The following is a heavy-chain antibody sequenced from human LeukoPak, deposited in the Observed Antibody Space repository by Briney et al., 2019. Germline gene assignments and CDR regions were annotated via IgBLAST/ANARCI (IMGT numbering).Heavy chain of an antibody. D-gene: IGHD3-16*01. CDR2: ISGSGGNT. CDR3: AKQYSDYVWGSSFGY. Sequence: GGSLRLSCAASGFTFSSYVMSWVRQAPGKGLEWVSVISGSGGNTYYADSVKGRFTISRDNSKNTLYLQMNSLRVEDTAVYYCAKQYSDYVWGSSFGYWGQGTLVTVSS. V-gene: IGHV3-23*01. J-gene: IGHJ4*02. CDR1: GFTFSSYV.